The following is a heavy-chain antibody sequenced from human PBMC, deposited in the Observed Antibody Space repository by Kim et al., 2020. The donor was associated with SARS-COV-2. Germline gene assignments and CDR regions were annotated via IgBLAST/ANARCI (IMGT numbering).Heavy chain of an antibody. Sequence: YYNPSLKSRDTITVDTSKNQFSLKRSSVTAADTAVNYCAGPFLVAAWFDPWGQGTLVTVSS. J-gene: IGHJ5*02. D-gene: IGHD2-15*01. CDR3: AGPFLVAAWFDP. V-gene: IGHV4-39*01.